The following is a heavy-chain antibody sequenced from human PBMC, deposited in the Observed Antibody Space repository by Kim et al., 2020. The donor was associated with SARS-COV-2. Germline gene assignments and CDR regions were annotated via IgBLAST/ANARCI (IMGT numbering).Heavy chain of an antibody. D-gene: IGHD6-19*01. Sequence: SETLSLTCTVSGGSISSSSYYWGWIRQPPGKGLEWIGSIYYSGSTYYNPSLKSRVTISVDTSKNQFSLKLSSVTAADTAVYYCARLRPLYSSGWLPWGQGNLVTVSS. J-gene: IGHJ5*02. CDR2: IYYSGST. CDR1: GGSISSSSYY. V-gene: IGHV4-39*01. CDR3: ARLRPLYSSGWLP.